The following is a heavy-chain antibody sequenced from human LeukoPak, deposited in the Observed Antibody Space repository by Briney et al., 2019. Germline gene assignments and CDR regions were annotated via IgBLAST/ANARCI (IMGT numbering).Heavy chain of an antibody. CDR1: GGSISSGGYY. V-gene: IGHV4-31*03. Sequence: SETLSLTCTASGGSISSGGYYWSWIRQHPGKGLEWIAYIYYTGSTYYNPSLKSRLTISVDTSKNHFSLRLSSMTAADTAVYYCARVPSVIDAFDIWGQGTMVTVSS. J-gene: IGHJ3*02. CDR2: IYYTGST. CDR3: ARVPSVIDAFDI. D-gene: IGHD2-21*01.